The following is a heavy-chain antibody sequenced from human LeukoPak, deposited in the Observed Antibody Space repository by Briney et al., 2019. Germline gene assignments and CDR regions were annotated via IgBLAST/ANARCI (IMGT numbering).Heavy chain of an antibody. CDR2: IYPGDSDT. Sequence: GESLKISCKGSGYSLTSHWIAWVRQMPGKGLEWMGIIYPGDSDTRYSPFFQGQVTISVDKSISPAYVQWSSLKASDTAMYYCARRSGYSSSWYYFDYWGQGTLVTVSS. J-gene: IGHJ4*02. CDR1: GYSLTSHW. CDR3: ARRSGYSSSWYYFDY. D-gene: IGHD6-13*01. V-gene: IGHV5-51*01.